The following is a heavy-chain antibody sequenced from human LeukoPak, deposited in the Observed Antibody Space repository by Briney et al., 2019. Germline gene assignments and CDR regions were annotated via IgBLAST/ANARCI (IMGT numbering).Heavy chain of an antibody. CDR2: ISSSGSTI. J-gene: IGHJ4*02. CDR3: ARTLAPTYYYDSSGYYYVNY. CDR1: GFTFSDYY. Sequence: PGGSLRLSCAASGFTFSDYYMGWIRQAPGKGLEWVSYISSSGSTIYYADSVKGRFTISRDNAKNSLYLQMNSLRAEDTAVYYCARTLAPTYYYDSSGYYYVNYWGQGTLVTVSS. V-gene: IGHV3-11*04. D-gene: IGHD3-22*01.